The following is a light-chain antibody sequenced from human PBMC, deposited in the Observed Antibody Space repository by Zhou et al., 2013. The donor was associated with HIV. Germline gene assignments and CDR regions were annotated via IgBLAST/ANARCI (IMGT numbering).Light chain of an antibody. CDR3: MQSKQYPLT. V-gene: IGKV2D-29*02. CDR1: QSLLHSDGKNY. J-gene: IGKJ4*01. Sequence: DIVMTQTPLSLSVTPGQPASISCKSSQSLLHSDGKNYLYWYLQKPGQSPQLLIYEGSTRLSGVPDRFSGGGSGTDFTLKISRVEAEDVGIYYCMQSKQYPLTFGGGTKVEIK. CDR2: EGS.